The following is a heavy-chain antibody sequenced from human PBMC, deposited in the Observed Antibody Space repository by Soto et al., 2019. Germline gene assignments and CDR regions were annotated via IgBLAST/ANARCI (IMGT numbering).Heavy chain of an antibody. J-gene: IGHJ6*02. CDR3: AREKTSYGMDV. Sequence: ASVKVSCKVSGYTLTELSMHWVRQATGQGLEWMGWMNPNSGNTGYAQKFQGRVTMTRNTSISTAYMELSSLRSEDTAVYYCAREKTSYGMDVWGQGTTVTVSS. V-gene: IGHV1-8*01. CDR1: GYTLTELS. CDR2: MNPNSGNT.